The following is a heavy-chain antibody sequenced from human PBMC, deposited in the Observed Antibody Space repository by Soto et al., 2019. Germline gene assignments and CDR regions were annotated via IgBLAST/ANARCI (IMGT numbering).Heavy chain of an antibody. CDR1: GFTFSYYY. J-gene: IGHJ4*02. D-gene: IGHD3-10*01. V-gene: IGHV3-11*01. Sequence: GGSLRLSCAASGFTFSYYYMSWIRQAPGKGLEWVSYISTSGSSTYYADSVKGRFTISRDNAGDSLYLQMNSLTAEDTAVYYCARDDYFGSGSYDFDCWGQGTLVTVSS. CDR3: ARDDYFGSGSYDFDC. CDR2: ISTSGSST.